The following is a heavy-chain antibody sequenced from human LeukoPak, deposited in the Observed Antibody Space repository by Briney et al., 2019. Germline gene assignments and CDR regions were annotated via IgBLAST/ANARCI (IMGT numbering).Heavy chain of an antibody. D-gene: IGHD2-21*01. Sequence: PGGSLRLSCAASGFTFSSYSMNWVRQAPGKGLEWVSVISGSGGSTYYADSVKGRFTISRDNSKNTLYLQMNSLRAEDTAVYYCAKAVVNYYYGMDVWGQGTTVTVSS. CDR1: GFTFSSYS. CDR2: ISGSGGST. V-gene: IGHV3-23*01. CDR3: AKAVVNYYYGMDV. J-gene: IGHJ6*02.